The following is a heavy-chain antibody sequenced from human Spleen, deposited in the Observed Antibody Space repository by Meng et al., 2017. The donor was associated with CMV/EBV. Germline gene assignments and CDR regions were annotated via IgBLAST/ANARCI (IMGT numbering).Heavy chain of an antibody. CDR2: INPNLGGT. Sequence: ASVKVSCKASGYTFTDHYMHWVRQAPGQGLEWLGYINPNLGGTNDAQEFQGRVTMTRDTSITTAYMELRRLRPDDTAVYYCARESGSYDCRFWGQGTLVTVSS. V-gene: IGHV1-2*02. CDR1: GYTFTDHY. CDR3: ARESGSYDCRF. D-gene: IGHD1-26*01. J-gene: IGHJ4*02.